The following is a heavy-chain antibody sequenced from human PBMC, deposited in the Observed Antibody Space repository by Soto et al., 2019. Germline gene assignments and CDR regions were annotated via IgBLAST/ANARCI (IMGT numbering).Heavy chain of an antibody. CDR2: IKQDGSER. V-gene: IGHV3-7*01. CDR1: GFTFSSYW. D-gene: IGHD6-13*01. J-gene: IGHJ5*02. Sequence: GGSLRLSCAASGFTFSSYWMSWVRQAPGKGLEWVANIKQDGSERYYVDSVKGRFTISRDNAKNSLHLQMNSLRAEDTAVYYCTRDASRDSSARGWFDPWGPGTLVTVS. CDR3: TRDASRDSSARGWFDP.